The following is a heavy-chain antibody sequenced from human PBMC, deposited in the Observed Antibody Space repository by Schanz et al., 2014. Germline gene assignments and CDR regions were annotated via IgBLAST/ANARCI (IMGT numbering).Heavy chain of an antibody. V-gene: IGHV3-66*01. CDR2: IYGGGIT. J-gene: IGHJ4*02. CDR3: ARDRGAGWLQNLGDFDY. D-gene: IGHD5-12*01. Sequence: EVQLVESGGGLVQPGGSLRLSCAASGFTVSSNYMSWVRQAPGKGLEWVSVIYGGGITYYADSVKGRFTISRDSSKNTLFLQMNSLRAEDTAVYFCARDRGAGWLQNLGDFDYWGQGTLVTVSS. CDR1: GFTVSSNY.